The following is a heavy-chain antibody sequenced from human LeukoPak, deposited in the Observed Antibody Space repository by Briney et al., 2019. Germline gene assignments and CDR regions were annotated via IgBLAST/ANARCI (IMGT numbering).Heavy chain of an antibody. Sequence: SETLSLTCTVSGGSITSHYCNWIRQPPGKGLEWIGYIYYSGSTNYNPSLESRVTISVDTSKNQFSLKLRSVTAADTAVYYCARGDPAWDYDTSRYYPDAFDIWGQGTMVTVSS. V-gene: IGHV4-59*11. CDR1: GGSITSHY. J-gene: IGHJ3*02. CDR2: IYYSGST. CDR3: ARGDPAWDYDTSRYYPDAFDI. D-gene: IGHD3-22*01.